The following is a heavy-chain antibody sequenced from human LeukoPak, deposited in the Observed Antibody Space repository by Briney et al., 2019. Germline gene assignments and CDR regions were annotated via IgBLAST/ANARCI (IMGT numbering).Heavy chain of an antibody. D-gene: IGHD1-14*01. J-gene: IGHJ5*02. V-gene: IGHV4-34*01. CDR3: ATRTRSWFDP. Sequence: PSETLSLTCAVYGGSLSGYYWSWIRQPPGKGLEWIGEINHSGSTNYNPSLESRVTISVDTSKNQFSLKLSSVTAADTAVYYCATRTRSWFDPWGQGTLVTVSS. CDR2: INHSGST. CDR1: GGSLSGYY.